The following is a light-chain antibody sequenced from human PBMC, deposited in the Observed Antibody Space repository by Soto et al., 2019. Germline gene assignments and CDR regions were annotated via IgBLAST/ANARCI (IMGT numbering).Light chain of an antibody. V-gene: IGKV3-15*01. CDR3: QQYNNWPPEGT. J-gene: IGKJ2*02. Sequence: EIVMTQSPATLSVSPGERATLSCRASQSVSSNLAWYQQKPGQAPRLLIYGASTGATGIPARFSGSGSGTEFTLTISSLQSEDFAVYYCQQYNNWPPEGTFGQGTKLEIK. CDR1: QSVSSN. CDR2: GAS.